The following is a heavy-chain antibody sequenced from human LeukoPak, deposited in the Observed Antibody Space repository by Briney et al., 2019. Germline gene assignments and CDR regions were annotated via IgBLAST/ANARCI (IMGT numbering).Heavy chain of an antibody. V-gene: IGHV1-8*01. J-gene: IGHJ6*02. CDR1: GYTFTSYD. CDR3: ARSAYYDFWSGYYRVGMDV. D-gene: IGHD3-3*01. Sequence: ASVKVSCKASGYTFTSYDINWVRQATGQGLEWMGWMNPNSGNTGYAQKFQGRVTMTRNTSISTAYMELSSLRSEDTAVYYCARSAYYDFWSGYYRVGMDVWGQGTTVTVSS. CDR2: MNPNSGNT.